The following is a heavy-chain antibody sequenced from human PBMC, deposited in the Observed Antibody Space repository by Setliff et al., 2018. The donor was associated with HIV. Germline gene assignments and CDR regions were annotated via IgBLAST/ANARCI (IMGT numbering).Heavy chain of an antibody. CDR2: IYPGDSDT. CDR3: ATSPLGYCSGGSCYQYFDY. CDR1: GYSFTSYW. V-gene: IGHV5-51*01. Sequence: PGESLKISCKASGYSFTSYWIGWVRQMPGKGLEWMGIIYPGDSDTRYSPSFQGLVTFSADKSINTAFLQWSSLKASDTAMYYCATSPLGYCSGGSCYQYFDYWGPGTLVTVSS. D-gene: IGHD2-15*01. J-gene: IGHJ4*02.